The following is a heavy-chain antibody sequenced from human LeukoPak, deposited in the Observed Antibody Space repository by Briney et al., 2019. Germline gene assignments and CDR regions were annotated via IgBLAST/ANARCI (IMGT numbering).Heavy chain of an antibody. Sequence: GGSLRLSCAASGFTFSNYGLHWVRQAPGKGLGGVALISYDGNNKNYADSVKGRFTSSRDNSKNTLYLQMNSLRPEDTAVYFCAKESSSTWFGGDSKWGQGTLVTVSS. J-gene: IGHJ4*02. D-gene: IGHD3-10*01. CDR3: AKESSSTWFGGDSK. CDR1: GFTFSNYG. V-gene: IGHV3-30*18. CDR2: ISYDGNNK.